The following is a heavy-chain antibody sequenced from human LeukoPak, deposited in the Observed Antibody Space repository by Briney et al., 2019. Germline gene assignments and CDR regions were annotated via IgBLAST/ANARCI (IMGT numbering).Heavy chain of an antibody. CDR2: INPNSGNT. CDR3: ARRGYSSGWYDEGWFDP. CDR1: GYTFTDCY. V-gene: IGHV1-8*02. J-gene: IGHJ5*02. D-gene: IGHD6-19*01. Sequence: GASVKVCCKASGYTFTDCYMHWVRQAPGQGLEWMRWINPNSGNTGYAQKFQGRVTMTRNTSISTAYMELSSLRSEDTAVYYCARRGYSSGWYDEGWFDPWGQGTLVTVSS.